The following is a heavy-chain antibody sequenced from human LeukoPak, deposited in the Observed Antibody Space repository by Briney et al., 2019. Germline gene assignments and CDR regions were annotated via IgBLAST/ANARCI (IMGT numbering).Heavy chain of an antibody. CDR2: FDPEDGET. CDR3: ATSDLGSGVIDY. CDR1: GYTLTELS. D-gene: IGHD3-3*01. J-gene: IGHJ4*02. Sequence: GASVKVSCKVSGYTLTELSMHWVRQAPGKGLEWMGGFDPEDGETIYAQKFQGRVTMTEDTSTDTACMELSSLRSEDTAVYYCATSDLGSGVIDYWGQGTLVTVSS. V-gene: IGHV1-24*01.